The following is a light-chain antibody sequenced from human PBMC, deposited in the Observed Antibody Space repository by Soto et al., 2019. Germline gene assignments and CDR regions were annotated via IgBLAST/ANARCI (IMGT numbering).Light chain of an antibody. V-gene: IGLV1-40*01. J-gene: IGLJ3*02. CDR2: GNS. Sequence: QSVLTQPPSVSGAPGQRVTISCTGSSSNIGAGYDVHWYQQLPGTAPKLLIYGNSNRPSGVPDRFSSSKSGTSASLAITGIQAEDEADYYCQSYDSSLSGWVFGGGTKLTVL. CDR3: QSYDSSLSGWV. CDR1: SSNIGAGYD.